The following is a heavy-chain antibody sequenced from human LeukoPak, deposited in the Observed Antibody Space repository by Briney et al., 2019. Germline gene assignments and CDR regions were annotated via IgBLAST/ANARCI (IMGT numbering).Heavy chain of an antibody. D-gene: IGHD3-22*01. Sequence: ASVKVSCKASGYIFTSYYIHWVRQAPGQGLEWMGIINPSGGSTSYAQKFQGRVTMTRDMSTSTVYMELSSLRSEDTAVYYCARVRNYYDSSGYTRAIDYWGQGTLVTVSS. CDR2: INPSGGST. CDR1: GYIFTSYY. CDR3: ARVRNYYDSSGYTRAIDY. V-gene: IGHV1-46*01. J-gene: IGHJ4*02.